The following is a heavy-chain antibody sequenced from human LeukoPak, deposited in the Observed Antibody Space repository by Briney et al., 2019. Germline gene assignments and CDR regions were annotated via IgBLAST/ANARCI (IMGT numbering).Heavy chain of an antibody. CDR3: SYSGTYPSFPH. V-gene: IGHV3-48*02. Sequence: GGSLRLSCAASGFTFSTYSMNWVRQAPGKGLEWVSYITSSSSTIYYADSVKGRFTISRDNAKNSLYLQMNRLRDEDTAVYSCSYSGTYPSFPHWGQGHLVTVSS. J-gene: IGHJ1*01. CDR2: ITSSSSTI. D-gene: IGHD1-26*01. CDR1: GFTFSTYS.